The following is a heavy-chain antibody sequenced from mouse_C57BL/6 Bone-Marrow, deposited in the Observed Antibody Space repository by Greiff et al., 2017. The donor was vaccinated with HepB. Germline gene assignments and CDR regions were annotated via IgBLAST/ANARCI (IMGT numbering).Heavy chain of an antibody. CDR3: APYYYGSHWYFDV. D-gene: IGHD1-1*01. V-gene: IGHV1-81*01. CDR2: IYPRSGNT. CDR1: GYTFTSYG. Sequence: VQLQQSGAELARPGASVKLSCKASGYTFTSYGISWVKQRTGQGLEWIGEIYPRSGNTYYNEKFKGKATLTADKSSSTAYMELRSLTSEDSAVYFCAPYYYGSHWYFDVWGTGTTVTVSS. J-gene: IGHJ1*03.